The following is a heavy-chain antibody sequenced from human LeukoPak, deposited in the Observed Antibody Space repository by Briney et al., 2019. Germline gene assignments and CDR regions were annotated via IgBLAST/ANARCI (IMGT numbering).Heavy chain of an antibody. CDR2: ISAYNGNT. D-gene: IGHD3-3*01. Sequence: ASVKVSCKASGYTFTGYYMHWVRQAPGQGLEWMGWISAYNGNTNYAQKLQGRVTMTTDTSTSTAYMELRSLRSDDTAVYYCARNTIFGVVIPDYWGQGTLVTVSS. J-gene: IGHJ4*02. CDR3: ARNTIFGVVIPDY. CDR1: GYTFTGYY. V-gene: IGHV1-18*04.